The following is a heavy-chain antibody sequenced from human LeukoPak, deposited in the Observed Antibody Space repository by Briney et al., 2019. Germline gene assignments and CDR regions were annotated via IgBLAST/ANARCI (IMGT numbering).Heavy chain of an antibody. J-gene: IGHJ6*03. CDR1: GYTLSVYY. CDR3: ARGVVAATFYYYMDV. V-gene: IGHV1-2*02. Sequence: ASVKVSCKASGYTLSVYYMHWIRQVPGQGLEWMGWINPKTGETKYAQNFQGRVTMTRDTSISTAYMELSRLRSDDTAVYYCARGVVAATFYYYMDVWGKGTTVTVSS. D-gene: IGHD2-15*01. CDR2: INPKTGET.